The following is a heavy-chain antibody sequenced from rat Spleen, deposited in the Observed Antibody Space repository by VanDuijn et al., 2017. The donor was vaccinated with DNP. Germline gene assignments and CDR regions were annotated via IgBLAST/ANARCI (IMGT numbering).Heavy chain of an antibody. J-gene: IGHJ2*01. CDR2: ISASGGST. CDR3: TTDVERGY. Sequence: EVQLVESGGGLVQPGRSLKLSCAASGFTFSYYGMAWVRQAPKKGLEWVASISASGGSTSYRHSVKGRFTIARDNAKSILYLQMDSLRSEDTATFYCTTDVERGYWGQGVMVTVSS. V-gene: IGHV5-19*01. D-gene: IGHD1-11*01. CDR1: GFTFSYYG.